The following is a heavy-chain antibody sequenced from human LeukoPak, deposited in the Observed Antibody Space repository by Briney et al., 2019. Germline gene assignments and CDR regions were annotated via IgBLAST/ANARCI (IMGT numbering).Heavy chain of an antibody. D-gene: IGHD6-13*01. Sequence: GESLKISCKGSGYSLTSYWIGWVRQMPGKGLEWMGIIYPGDSDTRYSPSFQGQVTISADKSISTAYLQWSSLKASDTAMYYCASHALPIAAAGSNWFDPWGQGTLVTVSS. CDR3: ASHALPIAAAGSNWFDP. V-gene: IGHV5-51*01. CDR1: GYSLTSYW. CDR2: IYPGDSDT. J-gene: IGHJ5*02.